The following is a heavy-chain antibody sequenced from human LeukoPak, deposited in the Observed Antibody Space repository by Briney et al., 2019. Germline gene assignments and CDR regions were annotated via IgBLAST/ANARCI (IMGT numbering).Heavy chain of an antibody. CDR1: GGTFSSYA. CDR2: IIPIFGTA. V-gene: IGHV1-69*05. CDR3: ARIIAVAPHYYMDV. D-gene: IGHD6-19*01. J-gene: IGHJ6*03. Sequence: AVKVSCKASGGTFSSYAISWVRQAPGQGLEWMGRIIPIFGTANYAQKFQGRVTITTDESTSKAYMELSSLKSEDTAVYYCARIIAVAPHYYMDVWGKGTTVTVSS.